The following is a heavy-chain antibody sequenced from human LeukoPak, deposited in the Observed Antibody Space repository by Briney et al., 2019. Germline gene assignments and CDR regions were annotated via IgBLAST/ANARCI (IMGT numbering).Heavy chain of an antibody. CDR1: GGSISSYY. J-gene: IGHJ1*01. CDR2: ISRSSSMI. V-gene: IGHV3-11*04. CDR3: ATYSSLNRREFQY. D-gene: IGHD3-22*01. Sequence: LSLTCTVSGGSISSYYWSWIRQPPGKGLEWVSYISRSSSMIYYADSVKGRFTISRDNAKNSLFLQMNSLRAEDTAVYYCATYSSLNRREFQYWGQGTLLTVSS.